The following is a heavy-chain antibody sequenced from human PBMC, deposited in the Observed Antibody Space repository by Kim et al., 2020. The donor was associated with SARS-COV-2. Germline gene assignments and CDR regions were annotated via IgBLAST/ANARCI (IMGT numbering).Heavy chain of an antibody. Sequence: GGSLRLSCAASGFTFSSYGMHWVRQAPGKGLEWVAVISYDGSNKYYADSVKGRFTISRDNSKNTLYLQMNSLRAEDTAVYYCAKEDLGGSGLPHYYYGMDVWGQGTTVTVSS. CDR1: GFTFSSYG. V-gene: IGHV3-30*18. J-gene: IGHJ6*02. D-gene: IGHD3-10*01. CDR2: ISYDGSNK. CDR3: AKEDLGGSGLPHYYYGMDV.